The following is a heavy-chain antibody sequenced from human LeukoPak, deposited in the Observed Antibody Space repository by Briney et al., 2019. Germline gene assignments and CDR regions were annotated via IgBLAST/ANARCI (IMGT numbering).Heavy chain of an antibody. CDR1: GFTFSSYW. Sequence: GGSLRLSCAASGFTFSSYWMHWVRQAPGKGLVWVSRINSDESTNYADSVKGRFTISRDNAKNTLYLQMNSLRAEDTAVYYCAKNPLLGTSGYYFDYWGQGTLVTVSS. D-gene: IGHD1-1*01. V-gene: IGHV3-74*01. CDR2: INSDEST. CDR3: AKNPLLGTSGYYFDY. J-gene: IGHJ4*02.